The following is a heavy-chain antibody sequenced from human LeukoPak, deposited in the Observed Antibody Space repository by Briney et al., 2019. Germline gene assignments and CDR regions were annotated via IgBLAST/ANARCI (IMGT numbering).Heavy chain of an antibody. V-gene: IGHV3-23*01. J-gene: IGHJ4*02. CDR1: GFTFSSYA. D-gene: IGHD2-21*02. CDR2: ISGSGGST. Sequence: GGSLRLSCAASGFTFSSYAMSWVRQAPGKGLEWVSAISGSGGSTYYADSVKGRFTISRDNAKNSLYLQMNSLRAEDTAVYYCARDTHIYCGGDCYPFDYWGQGTLVTVSS. CDR3: ARDTHIYCGGDCYPFDY.